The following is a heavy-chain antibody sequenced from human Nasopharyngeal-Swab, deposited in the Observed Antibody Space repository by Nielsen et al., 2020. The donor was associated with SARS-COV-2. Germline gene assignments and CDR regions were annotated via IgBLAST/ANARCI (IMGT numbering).Heavy chain of an antibody. CDR2: MYESGKT. V-gene: IGHV4-39*07. CDR3: AREDTIKFGELVVGDAFDI. Sequence: WIRQPPGKGLEWIGSMYESGKTYYNPSLKSRVTISVDTSKNQFSLKLNSVTAADTAVCFCAREDTIKFGELVVGDAFDIWSQGIMVTVSS. J-gene: IGHJ3*02. D-gene: IGHD3-16*02.